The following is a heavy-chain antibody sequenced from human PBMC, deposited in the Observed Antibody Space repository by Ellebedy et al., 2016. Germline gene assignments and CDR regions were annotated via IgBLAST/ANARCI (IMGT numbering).Heavy chain of an antibody. Sequence: SETLSLTXDVYGGAFSGYYWSWIRQSPGKGLEWIGEINHSGSANYNPSLKSRVTISVDTSKNQFSLKLSSVTAADTAVYYCAREERITMIVVVISNGMDVWGQGTTVTVSS. CDR2: INHSGSA. CDR3: AREERITMIVVVISNGMDV. V-gene: IGHV4-34*01. CDR1: GGAFSGYY. J-gene: IGHJ6*02. D-gene: IGHD3-22*01.